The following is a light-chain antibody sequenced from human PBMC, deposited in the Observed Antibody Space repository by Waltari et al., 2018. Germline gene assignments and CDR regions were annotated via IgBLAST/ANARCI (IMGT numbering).Light chain of an antibody. Sequence: PASVSGSPGERATLSCRASQNINNNLAWYHQIPGQAPRLLIYGASTRAAGIPARFSGSGSGAEFTLTISNLQSEDFAVYYCQHYHSWPLTFGGGTKVEIK. CDR2: GAS. CDR1: QNINNN. V-gene: IGKV3-15*01. CDR3: QHYHSWPLT. J-gene: IGKJ4*01.